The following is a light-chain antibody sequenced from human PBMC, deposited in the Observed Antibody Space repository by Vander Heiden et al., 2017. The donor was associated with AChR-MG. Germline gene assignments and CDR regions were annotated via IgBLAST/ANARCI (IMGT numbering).Light chain of an antibody. Sequence: EIVLTQSPGTLSLSPGERATLSCRASQSDSYNSLVWYQQKPGQAPRLLIYGASSRATGIPDRFSGNGYGTEFTLTVTRMEPEDFAVYYCQRDCGSQKYIYGQGTKL. CDR3: QRDCGSQKYI. CDR1: QSDSYNS. J-gene: IGKJ2*01. CDR2: GAS. V-gene: IGKV3-20*01.